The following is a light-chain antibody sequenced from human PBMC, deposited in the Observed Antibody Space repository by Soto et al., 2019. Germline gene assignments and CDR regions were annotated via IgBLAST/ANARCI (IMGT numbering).Light chain of an antibody. CDR2: DAS. CDR1: QTITTW. Sequence: DRVRVPCQASQTITTWMAWYQQKPGKAPKLLVYDASTLQSGVATRFSGSGSGTEFTLIISGLQPDDFATYYCQQLNSYLFPFGPGTKVDIK. CDR3: QQLNSYLFP. J-gene: IGKJ3*01. V-gene: IGKV1-9*01.